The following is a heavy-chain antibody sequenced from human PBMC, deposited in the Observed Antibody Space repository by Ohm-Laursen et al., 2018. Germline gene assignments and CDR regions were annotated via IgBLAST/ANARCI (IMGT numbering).Heavy chain of an antibody. V-gene: IGHV3-23*01. CDR3: AREDAAAGSGYYGMDV. CDR1: GFTFSRFP. Sequence: SLRLSCAASGFTFSRFPMSWVRRAPGKGLEWISTVSGSGDGTWYADSVKGQFTISRDNAKKSLYLQMNSLRAEDTAVYYCAREDAAAGSGYYGMDVWGQGTTVTVSS. CDR2: VSGSGDGT. J-gene: IGHJ6*02. D-gene: IGHD6-13*01.